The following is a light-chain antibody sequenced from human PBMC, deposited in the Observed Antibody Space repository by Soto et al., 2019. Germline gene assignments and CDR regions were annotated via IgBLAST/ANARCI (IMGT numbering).Light chain of an antibody. V-gene: IGKV1-17*01. CDR3: LHHNGYPPV. Sequence: DIQMTQSPSSLSASVGDTVTITCRASQHITNDCAWYQQKAGRAPKCLILLASRLQTGVPSRFSGSGSGTAFTLTISSLQPEDFATYYCLHHNGYPPVFGQGTKVEIK. J-gene: IGKJ2*01. CDR2: LAS. CDR1: QHITND.